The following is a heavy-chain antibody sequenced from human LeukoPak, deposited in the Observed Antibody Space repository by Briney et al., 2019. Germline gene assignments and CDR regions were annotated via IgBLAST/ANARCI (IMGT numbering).Heavy chain of an antibody. V-gene: IGHV4-34*01. J-gene: IGHJ6*03. CDR2: INHSGST. CDR3: ARGFCSGRSCYPLFYYYYYMDV. CDR1: GGSFSGYY. D-gene: IGHD2-15*01. Sequence: SETLSLTCAVYGGSFSGYYWSWIRQPPGKGLEWIGEINHSGSTNYNPSLKSRVTISVDTSKSQFSLKLSSVTAADTAVYYCARGFCSGRSCYPLFYYYYYMDVWGKGTTVTVSS.